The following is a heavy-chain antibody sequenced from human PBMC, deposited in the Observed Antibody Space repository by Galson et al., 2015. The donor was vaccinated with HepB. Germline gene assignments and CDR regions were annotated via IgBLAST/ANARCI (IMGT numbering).Heavy chain of an antibody. J-gene: IGHJ6*03. CDR2: ISAYNGNT. V-gene: IGHV1-18*01. CDR1: GYTFTSYG. CDR3: ARDQGTYYYDSGANMDV. Sequence: SVKVSCKASGYTFTSYGISWVRQAPGQGLEWMGWISAYNGNTNYAQKLQGRVTMTTDTSTSTAYMELRSLRSDDTAVYYCARDQGTYYYDSGANMDVWGKGTTVTVSS. D-gene: IGHD3-10*01.